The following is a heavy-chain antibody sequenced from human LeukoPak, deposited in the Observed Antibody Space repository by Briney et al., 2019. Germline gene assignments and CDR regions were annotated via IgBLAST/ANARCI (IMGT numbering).Heavy chain of an antibody. V-gene: IGHV4-34*01. Sequence: SETLSLTCAVYGGSFSGYYWSWTRQPPGKGLEWIGEINHSGSTNYNPSLKSRVTISVDTSKNQFSLKLSSVTAADTAVYYCTRVRDGMDVWGQGTTVTVSS. CDR1: GGSFSGYY. CDR3: TRVRDGMDV. CDR2: INHSGST. J-gene: IGHJ6*02.